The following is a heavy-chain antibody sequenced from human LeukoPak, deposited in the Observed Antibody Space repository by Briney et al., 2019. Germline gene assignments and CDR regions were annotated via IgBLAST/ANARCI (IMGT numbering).Heavy chain of an antibody. V-gene: IGHV1-18*01. CDR3: ARVLRYDFWSAYYFDY. CDR2: ISTYNGNT. Sequence: GASVKVSCKASGYTFNSYDISWVRQAPGQGLEWMAWISTYNGNTNYALKVQGRATMTTDTSTSTAYMELRSLRSDDTAVYYCARVLRYDFWSAYYFDYWGQGTLVTVFS. CDR1: GYTFNSYD. D-gene: IGHD3-3*01. J-gene: IGHJ4*02.